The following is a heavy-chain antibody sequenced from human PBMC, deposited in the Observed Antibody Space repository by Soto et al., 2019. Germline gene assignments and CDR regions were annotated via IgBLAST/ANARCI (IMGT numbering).Heavy chain of an antibody. Sequence: PSETLSLTCTVSGGSISSSSYYWSWIRQPPGKGLEWIGYIYYSGSTNYNPSLKSRVTISVDTSKNQFSLKLSSVTAADAAVYYCARAITIFGVVHLGWFDPWGQGTLVTVSS. V-gene: IGHV4-61*01. D-gene: IGHD3-3*01. CDR3: ARAITIFGVVHLGWFDP. J-gene: IGHJ5*02. CDR1: GGSISSSSYY. CDR2: IYYSGST.